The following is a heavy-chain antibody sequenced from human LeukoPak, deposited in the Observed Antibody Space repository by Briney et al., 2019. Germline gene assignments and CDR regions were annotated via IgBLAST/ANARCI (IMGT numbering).Heavy chain of an antibody. CDR1: GYTFTTYD. D-gene: IGHD3-3*01. V-gene: IGHV1-18*01. Sequence: ASVKVSCKASGYTFTTYDISWVRQAPGQGLEWMGWISAYNGNTNYAQKLQGRVTMTTDTSTSTAYMELRSLRSDDTAVYYCAVGPTYYDFWSGSPYYFDYWGQGTLVTVSS. J-gene: IGHJ4*02. CDR2: ISAYNGNT. CDR3: AVGPTYYDFWSGSPYYFDY.